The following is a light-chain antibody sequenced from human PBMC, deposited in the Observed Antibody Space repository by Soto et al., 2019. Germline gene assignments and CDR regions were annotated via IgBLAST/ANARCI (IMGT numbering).Light chain of an antibody. J-gene: IGLJ2*01. CDR1: SSNVGGYNY. V-gene: IGLV2-11*01. Sequence: QSALTQPRSVSGSPGQSVTISCTGTSSNVGGYNYVAWYQQHPGKAPKIIMYDVNKRPSGVPDRFSGSKSGNTASLTISGLQAEDEGDSYCCSYAGSYTVIFGGGTKLTVL. CDR3: CSYAGSYTVI. CDR2: DVN.